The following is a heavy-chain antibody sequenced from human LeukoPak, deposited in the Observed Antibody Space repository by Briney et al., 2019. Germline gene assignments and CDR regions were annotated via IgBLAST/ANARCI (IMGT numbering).Heavy chain of an antibody. CDR1: GFTFSSYG. J-gene: IGHJ4*02. CDR2: ISYDGSNK. Sequence: GGSLRLSCAAPGFTFSSYGMHWVRQAPGKGLEWVAVISYDGSNKYYADSVKGRFTISRDNSKNTLYLQMNSLRAEDTAVYYCAKGEDMVRGVNYFDYWGQGTLVTVSS. V-gene: IGHV3-30*18. D-gene: IGHD3-10*01. CDR3: AKGEDMVRGVNYFDY.